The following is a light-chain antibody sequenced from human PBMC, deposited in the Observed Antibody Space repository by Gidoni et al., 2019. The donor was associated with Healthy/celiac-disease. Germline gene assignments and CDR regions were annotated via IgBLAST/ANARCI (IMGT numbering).Light chain of an antibody. CDR2: WAS. Sequence: DIVMTQSPDSLAVSLGERATIHCKSSQSVLYSSNNKNYLAWYQQKPGQPPKLLIYWASTREAGVPDRFSGSGSGTDFTLTISSLQAEDVAVYYCQQYYSTLLTFXGXTKVEIK. CDR1: QSVLYSSNNKNY. CDR3: QQYYSTLLT. J-gene: IGKJ4*01. V-gene: IGKV4-1*01.